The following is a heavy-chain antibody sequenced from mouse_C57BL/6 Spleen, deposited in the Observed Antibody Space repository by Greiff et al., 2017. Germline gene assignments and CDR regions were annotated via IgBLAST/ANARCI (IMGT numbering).Heavy chain of an antibody. V-gene: IGHV1-52*01. CDR2: IDPSDSET. CDR1: GYTFTSYW. J-gene: IGHJ2*01. D-gene: IGHD1-1*01. CDR3: ARERITTVVAGFDY. Sequence: QVQLQQPGAELVRPGSSVKLSCKASGYTFTSYWMHWVKQRPIQGLEWIGNIDPSDSETHYNQKFKDKATFTVDKSSSTAYMQPSSLTSEDSAVYYCARERITTVVAGFDYWGQGTTLTVSS.